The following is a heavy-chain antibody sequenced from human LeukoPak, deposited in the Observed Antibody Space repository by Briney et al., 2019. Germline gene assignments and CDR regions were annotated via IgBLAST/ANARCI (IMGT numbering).Heavy chain of an antibody. CDR2: ISGSGVST. CDR1: GFTFSSYA. J-gene: IGHJ4*02. CDR3: AKFEVAAAGSRRPFDY. Sequence: GGSLRLSCAASGFTFSSYAMSWVRQAPGKGLEWVSAISGSGVSTYYADSVKGRFTNSRDNSKNTLYLQMNSLRAEDTAVYYCAKFEVAAAGSRRPFDYWGQGTLVTVSS. V-gene: IGHV3-23*01. D-gene: IGHD6-13*01.